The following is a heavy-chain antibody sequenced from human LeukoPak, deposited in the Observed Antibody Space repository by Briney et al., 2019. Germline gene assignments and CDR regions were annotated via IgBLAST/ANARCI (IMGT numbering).Heavy chain of an antibody. CDR2: IKQDGSEK. Sequence: PGGSLRLSCAASGFTFSSYWMSWVRQAPGKGLEWVANIKQDGSEKYYVDSVKGRFTISRDNAKNSLYLQMNSLRAEDTAVYYCASAAAGTSYYYYGLDVWGQGTTVTVSS. CDR3: ASAAAGTSYYYYGLDV. CDR1: GFTFSSYW. J-gene: IGHJ6*02. D-gene: IGHD6-13*01. V-gene: IGHV3-7*02.